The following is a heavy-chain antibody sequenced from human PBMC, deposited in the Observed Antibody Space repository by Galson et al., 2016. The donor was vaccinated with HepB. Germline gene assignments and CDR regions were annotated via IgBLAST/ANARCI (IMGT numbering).Heavy chain of an antibody. J-gene: IGHJ4*02. CDR3: NRELHEYSAYDVFDY. V-gene: IGHV3-49*03. D-gene: IGHD5-12*01. CDR2: LRSKGYGGTT. CDR1: GFTFGDYA. Sequence: SLRLSCAGSGFTFGDYAVSWFRQAPGKGLEWVGCLRSKGYGGTTDYAASVKGRFTISRDDSKSIAYLKMNSLKTEDTDVYYCNRELHEYSAYDVFDYWGQGTLVTVSS.